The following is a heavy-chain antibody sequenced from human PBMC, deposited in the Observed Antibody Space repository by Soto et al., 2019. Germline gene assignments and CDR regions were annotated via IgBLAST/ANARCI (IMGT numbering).Heavy chain of an antibody. CDR1: GASVSSGSYY. V-gene: IGHV4-61*01. CDR2: VYFTGAS. Sequence: SETLSLTCTVSGASVSSGSYYWSWIRQPPGKGLEWIGYVYFTGASNYNPSLKSRLTMSRDTSKNQFSLKLNSVTAADTAVYFCAREARSTAYLDYWGQGIPVTVS. CDR3: AREARSTAYLDY. D-gene: IGHD2-21*02. J-gene: IGHJ4*02.